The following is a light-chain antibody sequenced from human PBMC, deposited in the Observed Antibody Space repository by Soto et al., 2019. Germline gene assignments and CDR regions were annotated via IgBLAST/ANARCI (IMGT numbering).Light chain of an antibody. J-gene: IGLJ2*01. CDR1: SSNLGAYNY. CDR3: CSYAVSVAV. Sequence: QSALTQPRSVSGSPGQSVAISCTGTSSNLGAYNYVSWYQQHPGKAPTLIIYDVSKRPSGVPDRFSGSKSGNTASLTISGLQADDDSDYYCCSYAVSVAVFGGGTKLTVL. CDR2: DVS. V-gene: IGLV2-11*01.